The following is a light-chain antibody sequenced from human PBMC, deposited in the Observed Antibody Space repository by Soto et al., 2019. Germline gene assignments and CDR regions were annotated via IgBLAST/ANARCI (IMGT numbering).Light chain of an antibody. CDR1: QNIDNH. CDR3: QQLNSYPLT. V-gene: IGKV1-9*01. CDR2: AAS. Sequence: DIQLTQSPSSLSASLGDSVSISCRASQNIDNHLNWYRQRSGEAPEVLIYAASALRDGVSSRVSGSGSGTEFTLTISSLQPEDFGTYYCQQLNSYPLTFGGGTKVEI. J-gene: IGKJ4*01.